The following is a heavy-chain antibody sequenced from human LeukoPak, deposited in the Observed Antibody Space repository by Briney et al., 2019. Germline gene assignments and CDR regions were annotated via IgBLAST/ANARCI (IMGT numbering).Heavy chain of an antibody. V-gene: IGHV3-74*01. J-gene: IGHJ4*02. CDR1: GFTFSSYW. Sequence: GGSLRLSCAASGFTFSSYWMHWVRQAPGKGLVWVSRINRDGSSTSYADSVKGRFTISRDNAKNMLYLQMNSLRAEDTVVYYCARGGGYSYGSFDYWGQGTLVTVSS. CDR3: ARGGGYSYGSFDY. CDR2: INRDGSST. D-gene: IGHD5-18*01.